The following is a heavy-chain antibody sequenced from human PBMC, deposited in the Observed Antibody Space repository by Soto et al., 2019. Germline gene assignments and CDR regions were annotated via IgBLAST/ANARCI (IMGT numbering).Heavy chain of an antibody. CDR2: ISYDGSNK. CDR3: VHEGSGGWYTSDYYYGMDV. V-gene: IGHV3-30*03. Sequence: GGSLRLSCAASGFTFSSYGMHWVRQAPGKGLEWVAVISYDGSNKYYADSVKGRFTISRDNSKNTLYLQMNSLRAEDTAVYYCVHEGSGGWYTSDYYYGMDVWGKGTKVTVAS. D-gene: IGHD6-19*01. J-gene: IGHJ6*04. CDR1: GFTFSSYG.